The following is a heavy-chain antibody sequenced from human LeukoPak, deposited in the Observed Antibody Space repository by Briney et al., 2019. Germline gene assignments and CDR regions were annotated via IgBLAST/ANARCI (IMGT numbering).Heavy chain of an antibody. CDR1: GFTFDDYG. D-gene: IGHD6-19*01. J-gene: IGHJ4*02. CDR3: AKVDGYNSGWYDY. CDR2: ISWNSGNI. Sequence: GGSLRLSCAASGFTFDDYGMHWVRQPPGKGLDWVSGISWNSGNIGYADSVKGRFTISRDNAKNSLYLQMNSLRAEDTALYYCAKVDGYNSGWYDYWGQGTLVTVSS. V-gene: IGHV3-9*01.